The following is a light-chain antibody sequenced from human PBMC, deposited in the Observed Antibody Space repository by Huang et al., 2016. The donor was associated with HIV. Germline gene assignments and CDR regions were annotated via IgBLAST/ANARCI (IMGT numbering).Light chain of an antibody. CDR3: QQRNNWPPWT. CDR1: QSIGSY. Sequence: EIVLTQSPATLSLSPGEGATLSCRASQSIGSYLAWYQQRPGQAPRLRIYDASIRATCIPARFSGRWSGTDFTLTISSLEPEDFAVYYCQQRNNWPPWTFGQGTKVELK. V-gene: IGKV3-11*01. CDR2: DAS. J-gene: IGKJ1*01.